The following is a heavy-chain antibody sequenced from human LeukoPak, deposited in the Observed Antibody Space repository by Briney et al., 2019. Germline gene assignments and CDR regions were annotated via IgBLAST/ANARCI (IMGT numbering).Heavy chain of an antibody. Sequence: GGSLRLSCAASGFTFSSYYMNWVRQAPGKGLEWVSCISSSSTYIYYTDSVKGRFTISRDNAKNSLYLQMNSLRAEDTAVYYCARNYLGYIVATVLETWGQGTLVTVSS. CDR3: ARNYLGYIVATVLET. CDR2: ISSSSTYI. D-gene: IGHD5-12*01. CDR1: GFTFSSYY. J-gene: IGHJ5*02. V-gene: IGHV3-21*01.